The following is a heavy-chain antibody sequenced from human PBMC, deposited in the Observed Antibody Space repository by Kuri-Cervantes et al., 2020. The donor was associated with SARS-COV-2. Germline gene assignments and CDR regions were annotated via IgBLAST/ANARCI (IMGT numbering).Heavy chain of an antibody. J-gene: IGHJ2*01. V-gene: IGHV1-69*02. D-gene: IGHD2-21*02. Sequence: SVKVSCKASGGTFSSYTISWVRQAPGQGLEWMGRIIPILGIANYAQKFQGRVTITADKSTSTAYMELSSLRSGDTAVYYCARHPLSYCGGDCSSPSWYFDLWGRGTLVTVSS. CDR3: ARHPLSYCGGDCSSPSWYFDL. CDR2: IIPILGIA. CDR1: GGTFSSYT.